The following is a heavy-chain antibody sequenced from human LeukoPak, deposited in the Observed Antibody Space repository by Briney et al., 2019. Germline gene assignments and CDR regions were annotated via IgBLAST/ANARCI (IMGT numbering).Heavy chain of an antibody. V-gene: IGHV4-59*01. D-gene: IGHD1-26*01. CDR2: IYYNGNT. CDR3: ARGRSNYYGMDV. Sequence: SETLSLTCPVSDGSINSYYWNWIRRPPGKGLEWIGYIYYNGNTNYSPSLKSRVTMSVDTSKNLFSLKVSSVTAADTAVYYCARGRSNYYGMDVWGQGTTVTVSS. CDR1: DGSINSYY. J-gene: IGHJ6*02.